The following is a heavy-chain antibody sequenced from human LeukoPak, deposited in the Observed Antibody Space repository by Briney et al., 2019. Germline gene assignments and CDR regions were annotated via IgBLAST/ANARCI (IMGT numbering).Heavy chain of an antibody. Sequence: GASVTVSCKASGGTFSSYSLSWVRQAPAQGREGMGGIIPIFGTANYAQKFQGRVTITTDESTSTAYMELSSLRSEDTAVYYCARGSHHGSGSYLWYFDYWGQGTLVTVSS. CDR2: IIPIFGTA. V-gene: IGHV1-69*05. CDR1: GGTFSSYS. D-gene: IGHD3-10*01. J-gene: IGHJ4*02. CDR3: ARGSHHGSGSYLWYFDY.